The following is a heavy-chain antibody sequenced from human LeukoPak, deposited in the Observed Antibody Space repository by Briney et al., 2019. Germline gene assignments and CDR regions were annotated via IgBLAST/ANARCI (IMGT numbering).Heavy chain of an antibody. CDR2: IYPGDSDT. V-gene: IGHV5-51*01. CDR3: ARQVPDYYGSGSGRYLQY. J-gene: IGHJ1*01. CDR1: GYSFTSYW. D-gene: IGHD3-10*01. Sequence: PGESLKISCKGSGYSFTSYWIGWVRQMPGKGLEWMGIIYPGDSDTRYSPSFQGQVTISVDKSINTAYLQWSSLQPSDTATYYCARQVPDYYGSGSGRYLQYWGQGTLVTVSS.